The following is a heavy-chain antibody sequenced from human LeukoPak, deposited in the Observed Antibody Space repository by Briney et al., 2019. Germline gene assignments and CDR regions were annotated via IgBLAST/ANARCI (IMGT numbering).Heavy chain of an antibody. CDR3: ARRAVSVAAPFDY. V-gene: IGHV4-59*08. CDR1: GGSISSYY. J-gene: IGHJ4*02. Sequence: PSETLSLTCTASGGSISSYYWSWIRQPPGKGLEWIGYIYYSGSTNYNPSLKSRVTISVDTSKNQFSLKLSSVTAADTAVYYCARRAVSVAAPFDYWGQGTLVTVSS. CDR2: IYYSGST. D-gene: IGHD6-19*01.